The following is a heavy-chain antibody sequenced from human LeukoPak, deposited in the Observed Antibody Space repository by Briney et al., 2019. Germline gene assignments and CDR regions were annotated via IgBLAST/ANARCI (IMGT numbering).Heavy chain of an antibody. Sequence: GGSLRLSCAASGFTFSNYGMHWVRQAPGKGLEWVAVIWFDGSNKYYADSVKDRFSISRDNSKNTLYLQMNSLRAEDTAVYYCAKEVTRPNRAVAGLNYWGQGTLVTVSS. J-gene: IGHJ4*02. CDR1: GFTFSNYG. D-gene: IGHD6-19*01. CDR3: AKEVTRPNRAVAGLNY. CDR2: IWFDGSNK. V-gene: IGHV3-30*02.